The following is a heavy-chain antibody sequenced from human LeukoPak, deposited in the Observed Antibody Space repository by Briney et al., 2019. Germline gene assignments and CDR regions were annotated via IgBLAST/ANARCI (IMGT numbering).Heavy chain of an antibody. J-gene: IGHJ3*02. V-gene: IGHV5-51*01. CDR3: ARPEGIAAAVQFLFDAFDI. CDR1: GYSFTSYW. Sequence: GESLKISCKGSGYSFTSYWIAWVRQMPGKGLEWMAIIYPGDSDTRYSPSFQGQVTISADKSISTAYLQWSGLKASDTAMYYCARPEGIAAAVQFLFDAFDIWGQGTMVTVSS. CDR2: IYPGDSDT. D-gene: IGHD6-13*01.